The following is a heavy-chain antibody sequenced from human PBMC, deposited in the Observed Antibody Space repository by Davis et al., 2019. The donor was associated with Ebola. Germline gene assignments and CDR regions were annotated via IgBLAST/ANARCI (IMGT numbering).Heavy chain of an antibody. CDR3: ARGLRYYYGMDV. CDR1: GDTLSSYT. J-gene: IGHJ6*04. CDR2: MNPNSGNT. V-gene: IGHV1-8*01. Sequence: ASVKVSCRASGDTLSSYTISWVRQAPGQGLEWMGWMNPNSGNTGYAQKFQGRVTMTRNTSISTAYMELNSLRSKDTAVYYCARGLRYYYGMDVWGKGTTVTVSS.